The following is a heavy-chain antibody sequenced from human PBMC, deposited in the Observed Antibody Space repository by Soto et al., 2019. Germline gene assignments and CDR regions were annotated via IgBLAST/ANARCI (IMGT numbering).Heavy chain of an antibody. D-gene: IGHD3-10*01. J-gene: IGHJ5*02. V-gene: IGHV1-8*02. CDR3: ARGVRVRGVIIKRGYWFDP. Sequence: ASVKVSCKASGDTFTANYIHWVRQATGQGLEWMGWMNPNSGNTGYAQKFQGRVTMTRNTSISTAYMELSSLRSEDTAVYYCARGVRVRGVIIKRGYWFDPWGQGTLVTVS. CDR1: GDTFTANY. CDR2: MNPNSGNT.